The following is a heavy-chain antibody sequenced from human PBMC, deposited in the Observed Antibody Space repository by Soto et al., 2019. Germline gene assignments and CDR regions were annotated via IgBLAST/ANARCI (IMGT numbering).Heavy chain of an antibody. D-gene: IGHD2-21*02. CDR3: ARDADWAISGDCFA. J-gene: IGHJ5*02. CDR2: IDYTGNNI. V-gene: IGHV3-11*01. Sequence: QVQLVESGGGLVKPGGSLRLSCATSGFTFSDYYMSWIRQAPGQGLEWVSYIDYTGNNIYYADSLKGRFPISRDNRKKSLYLQMDSLRVGDTAVYYCARDADWAISGDCFAWGQGTLVTVSS. CDR1: GFTFSDYY.